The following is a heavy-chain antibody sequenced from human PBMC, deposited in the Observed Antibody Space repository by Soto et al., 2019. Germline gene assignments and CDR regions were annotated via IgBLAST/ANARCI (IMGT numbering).Heavy chain of an antibody. CDR1: GFTFTSFA. CDR3: AKGGAYCGGDCTRAY. CDR2: IRATGGST. D-gene: IGHD2-21*02. V-gene: IGHV3-23*01. Sequence: EVQLLESGGGLVQPGGSLRLSCAASGFTFTSFAMAWVRQAQGKGLEWVSGIRATGGSTHHADTVKGRFTHSRDNSRNTVYLQMNSLRAEDTAVYYCAKGGAYCGGDCTRAYWGQGTLVTVSS. J-gene: IGHJ4*02.